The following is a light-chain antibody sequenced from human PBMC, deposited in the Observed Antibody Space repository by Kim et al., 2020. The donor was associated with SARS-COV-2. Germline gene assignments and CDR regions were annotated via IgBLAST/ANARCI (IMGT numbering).Light chain of an antibody. CDR3: QTWDRSTVV. Sequence: SPGQTASLSCSGDNLGVKFACWYQQKPGPSPVLVVYQDTPRPSGIPARFSGSSSGNTATLTIRGTQAMDEADYYCQTWDRSTVVFGGGTQLTVL. CDR1: NLGVKF. V-gene: IGLV3-1*01. CDR2: QDT. J-gene: IGLJ3*02.